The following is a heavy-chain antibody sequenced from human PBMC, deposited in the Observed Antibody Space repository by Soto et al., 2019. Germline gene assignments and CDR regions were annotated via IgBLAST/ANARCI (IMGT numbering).Heavy chain of an antibody. V-gene: IGHV3-23*01. J-gene: IGHJ4*02. Sequence: EVQLLVSGGDLVQPGGSLRLSCVASGFTFGSRAMSWVRQAPGEGLEWVSTITDNGGDSKSADSVGGRFAISRDNSKNILYLQMNSLRAEDSAIYYCARGSEDSYPGSRIFDFWGRGTLVSVSS. D-gene: IGHD3-10*01. CDR3: ARGSEDSYPGSRIFDF. CDR2: ITDNGGDS. CDR1: GFTFGSRA.